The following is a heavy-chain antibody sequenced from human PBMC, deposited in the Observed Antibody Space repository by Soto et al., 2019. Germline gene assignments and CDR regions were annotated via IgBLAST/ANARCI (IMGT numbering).Heavy chain of an antibody. CDR3: ARDPPGFHNAFDF. V-gene: IGHV6-1*01. Sequence: PSQTLSLTCAISGDSVSSNGATWNWIRQSPSRGLEWLGRTYYRSRWYSDYAPSVKSRITVNPDTSQNQFSLQLNSVTPEDTAIYYCARDPPGFHNAFDFWGQGTPVTVSS. CDR2: TYYRSRWYS. J-gene: IGHJ4*02. CDR1: GDSVSSNGAT.